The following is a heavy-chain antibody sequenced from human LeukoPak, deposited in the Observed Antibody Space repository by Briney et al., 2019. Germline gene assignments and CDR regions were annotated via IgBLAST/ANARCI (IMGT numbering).Heavy chain of an antibody. CDR3: ASYYPEYGSDY. Sequence: PSETLSLTCTVSSGSVNSYYWSWIRQPPGKGLEWIGYIYYSGSTNYNPSLKSRVTISVDTSKNQFSLKLSSVTAADTAVYYCASYYPEYGSDYWGQGTLVTVSS. CDR1: SGSVNSYY. J-gene: IGHJ4*02. D-gene: IGHD2/OR15-2a*01. V-gene: IGHV4-59*02. CDR2: IYYSGST.